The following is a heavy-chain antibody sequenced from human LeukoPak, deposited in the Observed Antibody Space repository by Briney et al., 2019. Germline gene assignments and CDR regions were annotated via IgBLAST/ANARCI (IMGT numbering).Heavy chain of an antibody. V-gene: IGHV3-20*04. CDR1: GFTFDDYG. D-gene: IGHD3-10*01. CDR2: INWNGGST. Sequence: PGGSLRLSCAASGFTFDDYGMSWVRQAPGKGLEWVSGINWNGGSTGYADSVKGRFTISRDNAKNSLYLQMNSLRSEDTAVYYCARGLSQAWFGELHDAFDIWGQGTMVTVSS. CDR3: ARGLSQAWFGELHDAFDI. J-gene: IGHJ3*02.